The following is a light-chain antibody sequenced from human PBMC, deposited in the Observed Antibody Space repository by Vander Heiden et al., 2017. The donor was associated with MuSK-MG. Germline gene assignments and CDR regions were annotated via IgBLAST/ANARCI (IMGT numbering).Light chain of an antibody. CDR1: QSVSSY. J-gene: IGKJ5*01. V-gene: IGKV3-11*01. Sequence: ELVLTQSPATLSLSPGERATLSCRASQSVSSYLAWYQQKPGQAPRLLIYDASNRATGIPARFSGRGSGTDFTLTISSLEPEDFAVYYCQQRSNWHLTFGQGTRLEIK. CDR2: DAS. CDR3: QQRSNWHLT.